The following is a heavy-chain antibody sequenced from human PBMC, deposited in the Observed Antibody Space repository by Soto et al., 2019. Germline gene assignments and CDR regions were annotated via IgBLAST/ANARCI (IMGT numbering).Heavy chain of an antibody. CDR2: IRSKAYGGTT. Sequence: PGGSLRLSCTASGFTFGDYAMSWFRQAPGKGLEWVGFIRSKAYGGTTEYAASVKGRFTISRDDSKSIAYLQMNSLKTEDTAVYYCTRKSLSRRRDFYGYSLFDYWGQGTLVTVSS. D-gene: IGHD2-21*01. J-gene: IGHJ4*02. V-gene: IGHV3-49*03. CDR3: TRKSLSRRRDFYGYSLFDY. CDR1: GFTFGDYA.